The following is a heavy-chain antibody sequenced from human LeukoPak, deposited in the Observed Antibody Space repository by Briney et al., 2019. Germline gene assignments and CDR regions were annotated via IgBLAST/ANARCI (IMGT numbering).Heavy chain of an antibody. CDR1: GFTFNSYG. V-gene: IGHV3-30*02. CDR2: IQFDGSNE. J-gene: IGHJ4*02. Sequence: GGSLRLSCAASGFTFNSYGMHWVRQAPGKGLEWVAFIQFDGSNEYFGDSVKGRFTIPRDNFKNTLYLQMNSLRAEDTAVYYCARDLGGYSYGELDYWGQGTLVSVSS. CDR3: ARDLGGYSYGELDY. D-gene: IGHD5-18*01.